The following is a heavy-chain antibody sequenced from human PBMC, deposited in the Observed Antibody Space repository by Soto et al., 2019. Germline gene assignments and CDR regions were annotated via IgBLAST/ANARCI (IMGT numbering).Heavy chain of an antibody. Sequence: GGSLRLSCAASGFTFSSYSMNWVRQAPGKGLEWVSSISSSSSYIYYADSVKGRFTISRDNAKNSLYLQMNSLRAEDTAVYYCARDPLGVHCSGGSCKYFDYWGQGTLVTVSS. CDR1: GFTFSSYS. J-gene: IGHJ4*02. CDR2: ISSSSSYI. V-gene: IGHV3-21*01. D-gene: IGHD2-15*01. CDR3: ARDPLGVHCSGGSCKYFDY.